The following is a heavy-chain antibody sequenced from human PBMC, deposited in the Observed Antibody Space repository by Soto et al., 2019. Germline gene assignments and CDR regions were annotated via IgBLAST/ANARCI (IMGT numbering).Heavy chain of an antibody. Sequence: GGSLRLSCAASGVNVSSNCMSWVRQAPGKGLEWVSVIYSGGSTYYADSVKGRFTISRDNSKNTLYLQMNSLRAEDTAVYYCARVLGLQFTNDYWGQGTLVTAPQ. CDR2: IYSGGST. V-gene: IGHV3-53*01. CDR3: ARVLGLQFTNDY. CDR1: GVNVSSNC. J-gene: IGHJ4*02. D-gene: IGHD5-12*01.